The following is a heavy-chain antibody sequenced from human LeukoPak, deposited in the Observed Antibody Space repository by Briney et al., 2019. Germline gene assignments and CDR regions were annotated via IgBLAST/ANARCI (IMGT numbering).Heavy chain of an antibody. CDR3: ARSEYSSSSGFDY. CDR1: GYAFTSCG. CDR2: IRAYNGNT. J-gene: IGHJ4*02. Sequence: ASVKVTCKASGYAFTSCGISWVRKAPGQGLEWMGWIRAYNGNTNYAQKLQGRVTITTDTSTSTAYMELRSLRSDDTAGYYCARSEYSSSSGFDYWGQGTLVTVSS. V-gene: IGHV1-18*01. D-gene: IGHD6-6*01.